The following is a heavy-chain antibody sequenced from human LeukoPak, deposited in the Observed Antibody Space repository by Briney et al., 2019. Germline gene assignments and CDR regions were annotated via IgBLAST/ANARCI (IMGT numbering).Heavy chain of an antibody. Sequence: PGRSLRLSCAAPAFTFNSYGMHSVRQAPGKGLERVAVISNDGNNKYYADSVKGRFTISRDNSKNTLFLQMNSLRAEDTAVYYCAKPYYYGSGANYFDYWGQGTLVTVSS. J-gene: IGHJ4*02. V-gene: IGHV3-30*18. CDR1: AFTFNSYG. CDR2: ISNDGNNK. D-gene: IGHD3-10*01. CDR3: AKPYYYGSGANYFDY.